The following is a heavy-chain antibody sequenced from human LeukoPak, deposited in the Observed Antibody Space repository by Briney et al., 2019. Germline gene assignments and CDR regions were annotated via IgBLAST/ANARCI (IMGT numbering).Heavy chain of an antibody. Sequence: GGSLRLSCAASGFTFSSYWMHWVRQLPGKGLVWVSRISSDGNTTGYADSVKGRFTISRDNAKNTLFLQMNSLTAEDTAVYYCVRSGYYFDSSGYYMADYWGQGTLVTVSS. J-gene: IGHJ4*02. CDR3: VRSGYYFDSSGYYMADY. CDR1: GFTFSSYW. D-gene: IGHD3-22*01. V-gene: IGHV3-74*01. CDR2: ISSDGNTT.